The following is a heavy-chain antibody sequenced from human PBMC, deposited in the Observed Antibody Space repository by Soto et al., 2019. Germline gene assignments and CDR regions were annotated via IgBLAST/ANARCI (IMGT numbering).Heavy chain of an antibody. CDR1: GGTFSSYA. J-gene: IGHJ6*02. CDR3: ARALGPHTAMANDYYYYGMDV. CDR2: IIPIFGTA. D-gene: IGHD5-18*01. V-gene: IGHV1-69*13. Sequence: SVKVSCKASGGTFSSYAISWVRQAPGQGLEWMGGIIPIFGTANYAQKFQGRVTITADESTSTAYMELSSLRSEDTAVYYCARALGPHTAMANDYYYYGMDVWGHGTTVTVSS.